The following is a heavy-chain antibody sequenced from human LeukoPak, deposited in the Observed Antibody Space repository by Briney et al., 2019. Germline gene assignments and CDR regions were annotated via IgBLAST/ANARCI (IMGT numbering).Heavy chain of an antibody. CDR3: ASERYSSSFPVFTRFYYYMDV. J-gene: IGHJ6*03. CDR1: GGSISSDY. Sequence: SETLSLTCTVSGGSISSDYWSWIRQPPGKGLEWIGYIYYSGSTNYNPSLKSRVTISVDTSKNQFSLKLSSGTAAYTVVYYCASERYSSSFPVFTRFYYYMDVWGKGTTVTVSS. D-gene: IGHD6-6*01. CDR2: IYYSGST. V-gene: IGHV4-59*01.